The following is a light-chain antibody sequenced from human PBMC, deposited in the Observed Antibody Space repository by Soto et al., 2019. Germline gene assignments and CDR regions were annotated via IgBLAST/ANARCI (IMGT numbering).Light chain of an antibody. V-gene: IGKV3-20*01. CDR3: QQYGASYT. CDR2: GAS. J-gene: IGKJ2*01. Sequence: EIVLTQSPGTLSLSPGERATLSCRASQSVSSDYLAWYQQKPGRAPRLLIYGASRRATGVPDRFSGSGSGTDFTLTTNRLEPEDFAVYYCQQYGASYTFGQGTKLEIK. CDR1: QSVSSDY.